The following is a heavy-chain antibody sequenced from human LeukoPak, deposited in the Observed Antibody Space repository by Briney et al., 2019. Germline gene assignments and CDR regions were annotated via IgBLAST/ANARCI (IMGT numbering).Heavy chain of an antibody. CDR3: ARESSSGWQDY. CDR1: GGSISSSSYY. V-gene: IGHV4-61*01. D-gene: IGHD6-19*01. CDR2: IYYSGST. Sequence: KSSETLSLTCTVSGGSISSSSYYWSWIRQPPGKGLEWIGYIYYSGSTNYNPSLKSRVTISVDTSKNQFSLKLSSVTAADTAVYYCARESSSGWQDYWGQGTLVTVSS. J-gene: IGHJ4*02.